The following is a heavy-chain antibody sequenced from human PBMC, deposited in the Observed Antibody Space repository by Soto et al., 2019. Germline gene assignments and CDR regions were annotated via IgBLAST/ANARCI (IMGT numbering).Heavy chain of an antibody. J-gene: IGHJ2*01. V-gene: IGHV1-18*01. CDR3: ARCYCSVGSCYTCWHFDL. Sequence: QVPLVQSGAEVKKPGASVKVSCKASGYTFNNYGISWVRQAPGQGLEWMGWIGPYNGNTDHAQNFQGRVTMTTETSTNTAYMELRSLRSDDTALYYCARCYCSVGSCYTCWHFDLWGRGTLVTVSS. CDR2: IGPYNGNT. CDR1: GYTFNNYG. D-gene: IGHD2-15*01.